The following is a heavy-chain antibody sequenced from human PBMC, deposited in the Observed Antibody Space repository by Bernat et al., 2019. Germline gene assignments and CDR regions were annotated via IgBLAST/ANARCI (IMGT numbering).Heavy chain of an antibody. V-gene: IGHV5-10-1*03. CDR1: GYSFTSYW. CDR3: ERHRVTTGYSSSWYVY. CDR2: IDPSDSYT. Sequence: EVQLVQSGAEVKKPGESLRISCKGSGYSFTSYWISWVRQMPGKGLEWMGRIDPSDSYTNYSPSFQGHGTISADKSISTAYLQWSSLKASDTAMYYCERHRVTTGYSSSWYVYWGQGTLVTVSS. D-gene: IGHD6-13*01. J-gene: IGHJ4*02.